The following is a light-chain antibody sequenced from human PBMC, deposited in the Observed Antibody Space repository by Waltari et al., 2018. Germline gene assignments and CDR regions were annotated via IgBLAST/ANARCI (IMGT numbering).Light chain of an antibody. CDR3: HVWDSYSDHAV. Sequence: SYVLTQPPSVSVAPGKTATITCGGNNIGSKSVHWYQQKPGQAPVLVRYYESDRPSGTPERFSGSNSGNTATLTISRVEAGDEADYYCHVWDSYSDHAVFGGGTQLTVL. CDR2: YES. V-gene: IGLV3-21*04. CDR1: NIGSKS. J-gene: IGLJ7*01.